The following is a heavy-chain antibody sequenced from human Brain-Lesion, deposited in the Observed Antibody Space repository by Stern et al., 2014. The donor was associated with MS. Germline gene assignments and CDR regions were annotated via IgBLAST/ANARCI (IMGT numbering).Heavy chain of an antibody. CDR3: ARFPASRPHVFDS. D-gene: IGHD6-13*01. Sequence: VQLVESGPGLVKPSGTLSLTCAVSGGSISSSNWWSWVRQSPGKGLEWIGESDHSGSTIYNPSLRVRVPVSVDKPKTRFPLTRGSVTAADTAVYFCARFPASRPHVFDSWGQGTLVTVSS. CDR2: SDHSGST. J-gene: IGHJ4*02. V-gene: IGHV4-4*02. CDR1: GGSISSSNW.